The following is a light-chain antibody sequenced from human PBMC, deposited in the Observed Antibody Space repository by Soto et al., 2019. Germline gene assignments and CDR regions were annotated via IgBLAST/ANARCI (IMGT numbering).Light chain of an antibody. CDR2: GAS. CDR3: QQYGTSPRT. J-gene: IGKJ1*01. V-gene: IGKV3-20*01. Sequence: EIVMTQSPATLAVSPGERATLSCRASQSVRINVAWYQQKNGQAPRLLVYGASTRASGIPDRFSGSGSGTDFTLTISRLEPEDFAVYCCQQYGTSPRTFGQGTRVDIK. CDR1: QSVRIN.